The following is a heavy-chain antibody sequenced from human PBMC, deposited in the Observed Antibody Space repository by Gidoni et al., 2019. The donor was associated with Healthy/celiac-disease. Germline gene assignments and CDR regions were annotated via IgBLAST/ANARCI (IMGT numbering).Heavy chain of an antibody. CDR1: GFTVSSNY. D-gene: IGHD5-18*01. CDR3: ASKPRGQYSYYFDY. V-gene: IGHV3-66*02. J-gene: IGHJ4*02. CDR2: IYSGGST. Sequence: EVQLVESGGGLVQPGGSLRLSCAASGFTVSSNYMSWVRQAPGKGLEWVSVIYSGGSTYYADSVKGRFTISRDNSKNTLYLQMNSLRAEDTAVYYCASKPRGQYSYYFDYWGQGTLVTVSS.